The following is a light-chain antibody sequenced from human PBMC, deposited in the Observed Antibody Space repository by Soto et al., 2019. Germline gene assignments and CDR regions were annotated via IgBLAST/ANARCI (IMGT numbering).Light chain of an antibody. CDR1: SSGVGGYNY. J-gene: IGLJ3*02. V-gene: IGLV2-8*01. Sequence: QSALTQPPSASGSPGQSVTISCTGTSSGVGGYNYVSWYQQYPGRAPKLMIYEVTKRPSGVPDRFSGSKSGNTASLTVSGLQAEDEADYYCSSYAASNNFYFVFGGGTMVTVL. CDR2: EVT. CDR3: SSYAASNNFYFV.